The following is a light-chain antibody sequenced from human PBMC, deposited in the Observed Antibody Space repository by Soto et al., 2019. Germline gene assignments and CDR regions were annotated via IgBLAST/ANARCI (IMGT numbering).Light chain of an antibody. J-gene: IGKJ3*01. V-gene: IGKV3-11*01. CDR3: LQRSIGFT. Sequence: EIVLTQSPATLSLSPGERATLSCRASQSVGPYLAWYQQKRGQSPRLLIYGASKRAPGIPARFSGSGSGTDFTLTINSLEPEDFAVYHCLQRSIGFTFGPGTKVEVK. CDR2: GAS. CDR1: QSVGPY.